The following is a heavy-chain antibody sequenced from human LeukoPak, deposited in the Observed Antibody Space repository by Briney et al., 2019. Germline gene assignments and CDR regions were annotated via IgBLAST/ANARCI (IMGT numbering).Heavy chain of an antibody. CDR3: ARDSRVVRGVIIKRPPDY. CDR1: GFTFSSYW. CDR2: INSDGSST. J-gene: IGHJ4*02. Sequence: GGSLRLSCAASGFTFSSYWMHWVRHAPGKGLVWVSRINSDGSSTIYADSVKGRFTISRDNAKNTLYLQMNSLRAEDTAVYYCARDSRVVRGVIIKRPPDYWGQGTLVTVSS. V-gene: IGHV3-74*01. D-gene: IGHD3-10*01.